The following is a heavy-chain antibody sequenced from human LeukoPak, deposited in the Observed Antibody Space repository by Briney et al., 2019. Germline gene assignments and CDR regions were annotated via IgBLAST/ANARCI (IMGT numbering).Heavy chain of an antibody. D-gene: IGHD3-9*01. CDR2: IGGTGVGT. Sequence: GGSLRLSCAASGFTFSSYSMTWVRQAPGKGLEWVSSIGGTGVGTYYADSVKGRFTISRDNSKNTLYLQMNSLRAEDTAVYYCYILTGYAPYLDYWGQGTLVTVSS. CDR1: GFTFSSYS. V-gene: IGHV3-23*01. CDR3: YILTGYAPYLDY. J-gene: IGHJ4*02.